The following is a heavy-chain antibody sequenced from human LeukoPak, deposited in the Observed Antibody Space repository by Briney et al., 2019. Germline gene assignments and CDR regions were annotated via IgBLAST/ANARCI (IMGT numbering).Heavy chain of an antibody. CDR2: MNPNSGNT. CDR3: ARATSGSGSAYFDY. D-gene: IGHD3-10*01. CDR1: GYTFTNYD. J-gene: IGHJ4*02. Sequence: WASVKVSCKASGYTFTNYDINWVRQATGQGLEWMGWMNPNSGNTGYAQKIQGRVTMTRDTSISTAYMELSSLRSEDTAVYYCARATSGSGSAYFDYWGQGTLVTVSS. V-gene: IGHV1-8*01.